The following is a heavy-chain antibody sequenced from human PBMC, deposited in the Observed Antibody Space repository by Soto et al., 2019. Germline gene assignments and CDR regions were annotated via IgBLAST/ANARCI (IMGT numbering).Heavy chain of an antibody. CDR3: TKGSGVARQDLDY. J-gene: IGHJ4*02. CDR1: GFTFSNFG. V-gene: IGHV3-30*18. D-gene: IGHD3-3*01. CDR2: ISADGSDK. Sequence: PGGSLRLSCAASGFTFSNFGMHWGRQAPGKGLEWVAAISADGSDKYFSDSVKGRFTISRDNSKNTLFLQMNSLRVEDTAVYYCTKGSGVARQDLDYWGQGTLVTVSS.